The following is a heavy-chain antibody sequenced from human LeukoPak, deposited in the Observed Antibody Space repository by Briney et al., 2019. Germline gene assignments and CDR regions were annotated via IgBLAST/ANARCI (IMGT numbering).Heavy chain of an antibody. V-gene: IGHV3-21*01. CDR3: ARDENWNDKPFDH. Sequence: GRSLRLSCAASGFTLSYYTMKWVRQAPGKGLGWVSSISTRSSFIHYADSVKGRFTISRDNANHSLYLQMNSLRAEDTALYYCARDENWNDKPFDHWGQGVLVTVSS. D-gene: IGHD1-1*01. CDR1: GFTLSYYT. J-gene: IGHJ4*02. CDR2: ISTRSSFI.